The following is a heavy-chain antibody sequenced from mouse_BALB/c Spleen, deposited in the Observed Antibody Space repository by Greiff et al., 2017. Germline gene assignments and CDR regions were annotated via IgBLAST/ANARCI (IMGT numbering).Heavy chain of an antibody. CDR2: IDPYDSET. J-gene: IGHJ4*01. D-gene: IGHD1-1*01. Sequence: VQLQQSGAELVRPGASVKLSCKASGYTFTSYWMNWVKQRPEQGLEWIGRIDPYDSETHYNQKFKDKAILTVDKSSSTAYMQLSSLTSEDSAVYYCARGITTVVGPPMDYWGQGTSVTVSS. CDR1: GYTFTSYW. V-gene: IGHV1-74*01. CDR3: ARGITTVVGPPMDY.